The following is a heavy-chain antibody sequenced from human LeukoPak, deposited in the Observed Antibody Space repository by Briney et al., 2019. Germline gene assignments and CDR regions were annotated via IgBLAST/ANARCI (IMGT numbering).Heavy chain of an antibody. CDR2: LSGDGTIK. CDR3: SRSQFDY. V-gene: IGHV3-74*03. J-gene: IGHJ4*02. CDR1: GFPFSSYW. Sequence: GGSLRLSCEPSGFPFSSYWMLWVRQAPGKGLGWVSRLSGDGTIKTYADFVRGRFTISRDNTTTILYLPLNSLKVEDPAIYFCSRSQFDYWGQGVLVTVSS.